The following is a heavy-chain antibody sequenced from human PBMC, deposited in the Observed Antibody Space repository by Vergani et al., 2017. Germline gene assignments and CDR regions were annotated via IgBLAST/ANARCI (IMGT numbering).Heavy chain of an antibody. D-gene: IGHD3-22*01. Sequence: QLQLQESGPGLVKPSETLSLTCTVSGGSISSSSYYWGWIRQPPGKGLEWIGSIYYSGSTYYNPSLKSRVTISVDTSKNQFSLKLSSVTAADTAVYYCARQDYYDSSGYPYYYYYGMDVWGQGTTVTVSS. J-gene: IGHJ6*02. V-gene: IGHV4-39*01. CDR3: ARQDYYDSSGYPYYYYYGMDV. CDR2: IYYSGST. CDR1: GGSISSSSYY.